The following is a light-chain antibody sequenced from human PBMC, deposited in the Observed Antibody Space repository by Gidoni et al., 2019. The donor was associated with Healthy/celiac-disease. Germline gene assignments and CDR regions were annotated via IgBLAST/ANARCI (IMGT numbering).Light chain of an antibody. Sequence: DIQMTQSPSSLSASVGDRVTITCQASQDISNYLNWYHQKQGKAPKLLIYDASNLETGVPSRLSGSVSGTDFTFTISSLKPEDIATYYCQQYDNLPLAFGGGTKVEIK. CDR2: DAS. V-gene: IGKV1-33*01. J-gene: IGKJ4*01. CDR3: QQYDNLPLA. CDR1: QDISNY.